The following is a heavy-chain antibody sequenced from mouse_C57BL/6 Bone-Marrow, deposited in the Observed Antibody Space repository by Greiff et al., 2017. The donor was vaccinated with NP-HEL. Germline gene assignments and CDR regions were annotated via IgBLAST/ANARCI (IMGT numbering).Heavy chain of an antibody. CDR2: IDPENGDT. CDR1: GFNIKDDY. CDR3: TGDAMDY. Sequence: VHVKQSGAELVRPGASVKLSCTASGFNIKDDYMHWVKQRPEQGLEWIGWIDPENGDTEYASKFQGKATITADTSSNTAYPQLSSLTSEDTAVYYCTGDAMDYWGQGTSVTVSS. V-gene: IGHV14-4*01. J-gene: IGHJ4*01.